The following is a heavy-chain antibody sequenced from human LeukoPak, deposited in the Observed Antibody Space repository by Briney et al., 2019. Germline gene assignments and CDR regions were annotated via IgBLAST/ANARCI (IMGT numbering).Heavy chain of an antibody. CDR3: ARSPTFPDAFDI. Sequence: PSETLSLTCTVSGGSISSYYWSWIRQPAGKGLEWIGRIYTSGSTNYNPSLKSRVTISVDKSKNQFSLELSSVTAADTAVYYCARSPTFPDAFDIWGRGTMVTVSS. CDR1: GGSISSYY. V-gene: IGHV4-4*07. D-gene: IGHD2/OR15-2a*01. J-gene: IGHJ3*02. CDR2: IYTSGST.